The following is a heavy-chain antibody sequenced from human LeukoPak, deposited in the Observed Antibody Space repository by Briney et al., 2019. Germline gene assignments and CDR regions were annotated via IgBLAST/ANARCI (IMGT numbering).Heavy chain of an antibody. V-gene: IGHV1-58*02. D-gene: IGHD1-14*01. Sequence: GASVKVSCKGSGYTFTSSAMQWVRRARGQRLEWIGWIVVGSGNTNYAQKFQERVTITRDMSTSTAYMELSSLRSEDTAVYYCAAGINLFDYWGQGTLVTVSS. CDR3: AAGINLFDY. CDR1: GYTFTSSA. CDR2: IVVGSGNT. J-gene: IGHJ4*02.